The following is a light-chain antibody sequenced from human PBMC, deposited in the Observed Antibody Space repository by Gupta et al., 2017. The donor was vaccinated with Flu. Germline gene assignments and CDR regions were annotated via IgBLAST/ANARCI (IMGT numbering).Light chain of an antibody. J-gene: IGKJ2*01. Sequence: GDRVTITCRASQNIRDWLAWYQQKPGKAPNLLIYKASTLESGVPSRFSGSGSGTEFTLTISSLQPDDFETYYCQQYYTSTATFGQGTKLEIK. V-gene: IGKV1-5*03. CDR1: QNIRDW. CDR2: KAS. CDR3: QQYYTSTAT.